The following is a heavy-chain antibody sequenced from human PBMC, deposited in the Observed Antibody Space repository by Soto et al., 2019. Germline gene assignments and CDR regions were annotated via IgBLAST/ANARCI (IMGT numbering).Heavy chain of an antibody. J-gene: IGHJ4*02. CDR2: ISAHNGNT. CDR1: GYTFTSYG. D-gene: IGHD3-9*01. Sequence: QVQLVQSGAEVKKPGASVKVSCKASGYTFTSYGISWVRQAPGQGLEWMGWISAHNGNTNYAQKLQGRVTMTTETSTSTGYMELRSLRSDDTAVYYCARDKGVRNILSGYPGVYWGQGTLVTVSS. CDR3: ARDKGVRNILSGYPGVY. V-gene: IGHV1-18*01.